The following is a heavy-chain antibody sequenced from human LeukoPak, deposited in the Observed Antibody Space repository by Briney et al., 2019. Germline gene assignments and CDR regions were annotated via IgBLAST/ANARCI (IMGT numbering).Heavy chain of an antibody. CDR1: GHTFTSYD. CDR2: MNPNSGNT. J-gene: IGHJ4*02. CDR3: ARASRGEQLAGLDY. Sequence: GASVKVSCKASGHTFTSYDINWVRQATGQGLEWMGWMNPNSGNTAYAQKFQGRVTMTRNTSISTAYMELSSLRSEDTAVYYCARASRGEQLAGLDYWGQGTLVTVSS. V-gene: IGHV1-8*02. D-gene: IGHD3-10*01.